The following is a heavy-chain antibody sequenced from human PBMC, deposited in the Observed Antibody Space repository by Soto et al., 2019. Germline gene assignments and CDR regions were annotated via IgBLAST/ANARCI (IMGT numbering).Heavy chain of an antibody. J-gene: IGHJ5*02. V-gene: IGHV3-33*01. CDR2: IWYDGSNK. D-gene: IGHD4-17*01. Sequence: GGSLRLSCAASGFTFSSYGMHWVRQAPGKGLEWVAVIWYDGSNKYYADSVKGRFTISRDNSKNTLYLQMNSLRAEDTAVYYCARAKGDDYGDYDGRGEAMPYNWFDPWGQGTLVTVSS. CDR3: ARAKGDDYGDYDGRGEAMPYNWFDP. CDR1: GFTFSSYG.